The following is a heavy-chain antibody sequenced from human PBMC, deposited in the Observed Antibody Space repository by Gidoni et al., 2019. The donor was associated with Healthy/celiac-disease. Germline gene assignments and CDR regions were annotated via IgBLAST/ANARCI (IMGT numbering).Heavy chain of an antibody. D-gene: IGHD3-9*01. V-gene: IGHV2-5*01. CDR2: IYWNDDK. CDR3: AHSRGDILTGYFFDY. J-gene: IGHJ4*02. CDR1: GFSLSTSGVG. Sequence: QITLNESGPTLVKPTQTLTLTCTFSGFSLSTSGVGVGWIRQPPGKALEWLALIYWNDDKRYSPSLKSRLTITKDTSKNQVVLTMTNMDPVDTATYYCAHSRGDILTGYFFDYWGQGTLVTVSS.